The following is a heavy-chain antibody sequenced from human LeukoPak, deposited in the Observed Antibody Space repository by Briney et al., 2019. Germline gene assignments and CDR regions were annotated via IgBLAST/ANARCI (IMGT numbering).Heavy chain of an antibody. J-gene: IGHJ4*02. CDR2: ISGSGGST. CDR3: AKTRSGGTAVIVFHFDY. CDR1: GFTFSSYA. V-gene: IGHV3-23*01. Sequence: GGSLRLSCAASGFTFSSYAMSWVRQAPGKGLEWVSAISGSGGSTYCADSVKGRFTISRDNSKNTLYLQMNSLRAEDTAVYYCAKTRSGGTAVIVFHFDYWGQGTLVTVSS. D-gene: IGHD2-15*01.